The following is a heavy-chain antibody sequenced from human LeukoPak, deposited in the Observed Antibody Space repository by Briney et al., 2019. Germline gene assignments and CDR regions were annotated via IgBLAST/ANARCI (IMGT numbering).Heavy chain of an antibody. Sequence: GESLKISCKGSGYSFTSYWISWVRQMPGKGLEWMGKIDPSDSYTNYSPSFQGHVTISADKSISTAYLQWSGLKASDTAMYYCAAELAHSSLDYWGQGTLVTVSS. D-gene: IGHD6-13*01. CDR1: GYSFTSYW. CDR2: IDPSDSYT. J-gene: IGHJ4*02. V-gene: IGHV5-10-1*01. CDR3: AAELAHSSLDY.